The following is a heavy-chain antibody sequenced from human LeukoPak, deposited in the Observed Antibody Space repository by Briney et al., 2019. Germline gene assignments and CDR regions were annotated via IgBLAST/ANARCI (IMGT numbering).Heavy chain of an antibody. V-gene: IGHV3-30*04. CDR1: GFTFSSYA. D-gene: IGHD1-26*01. J-gene: IGHJ5*02. CDR3: ARERSENLFDP. Sequence: PGRSLRLSCAASGFTFSSYAMHWVRQAPGKGLEWVAVISYDGSNKYYADSVKGRFTISRDNSKNTLYLQMNSLRAEDTAVYYCARERSENLFDPWGQGTLVTVSS. CDR2: ISYDGSNK.